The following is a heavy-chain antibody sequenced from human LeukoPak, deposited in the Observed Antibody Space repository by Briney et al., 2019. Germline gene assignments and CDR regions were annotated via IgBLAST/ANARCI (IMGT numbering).Heavy chain of an antibody. V-gene: IGHV3-74*01. CDR3: ARVGDGDSFDY. CDR1: GFTFSSYW. Sequence: GGSLRLSCAASGFTFSSYWMHWVRQAPGKGLVWVSRINSDGSSTSYADSVKGRFTISRDNAKNSLYLQMNSLRAEDTALYYCARVGDGDSFDYWGQGTLVTVSS. J-gene: IGHJ4*02. CDR2: INSDGSST. D-gene: IGHD3-10*01.